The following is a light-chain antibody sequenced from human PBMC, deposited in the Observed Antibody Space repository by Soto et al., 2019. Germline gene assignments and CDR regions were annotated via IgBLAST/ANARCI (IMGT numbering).Light chain of an antibody. V-gene: IGKV1-27*01. CDR1: QGISNY. CDR3: QKYNSASRFT. CDR2: AAS. J-gene: IGKJ3*01. Sequence: DIQMTQSPSSLSASVGDRVTITCRASQGISNYLAWYQQKPGKVPKLLIYAASTLQSGVPSRFSGSGSGTAFTLTISSLQPEDVATYYCQKYNSASRFTFGPGTKVDIK.